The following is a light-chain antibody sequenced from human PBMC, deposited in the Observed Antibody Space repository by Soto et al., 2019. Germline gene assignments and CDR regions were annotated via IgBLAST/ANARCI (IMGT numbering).Light chain of an antibody. J-gene: IGKJ1*01. CDR1: QSISSY. Sequence: DIQMTQSPSSLSASVGDRVTITCRASQSISSYLNWYQQKPGKAPKLLIYAASTLQSGVPSRFSGSGSGTYFTLTTSSLQLEDFATYYWQQSYSTPRTFGQGTKVEIK. CDR3: QQSYSTPRT. V-gene: IGKV1-39*01. CDR2: AAS.